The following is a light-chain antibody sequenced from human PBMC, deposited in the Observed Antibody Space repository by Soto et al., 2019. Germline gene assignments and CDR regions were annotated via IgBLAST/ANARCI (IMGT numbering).Light chain of an antibody. J-gene: IGLJ2*01. CDR1: NSDIGAFNS. CDR2: RVG. CDR3: CSYTTTTTL. Sequence: QSALTQPASVSGSPGQSVTISCTGTNSDIGAFNSVSWYQQHPGRAPKLLIYRVGSRPSGISDRFSASKSGNTASLTISGLQTEDEADYYCCSYTTTTTLFGGGTKLTVL. V-gene: IGLV2-14*03.